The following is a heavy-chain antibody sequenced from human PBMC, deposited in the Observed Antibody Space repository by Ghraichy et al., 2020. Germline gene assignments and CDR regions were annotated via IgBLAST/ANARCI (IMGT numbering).Heavy chain of an antibody. CDR1: GYSISSGYY. D-gene: IGHD6-19*01. J-gene: IGHJ4*02. CDR2: IYHSGST. V-gene: IGHV4-38-2*01. CDR3: AGIKTVAGTDY. Sequence: SQTLSLTCAVSGYSISSGYYWGWIRQPPGKGLEWIGSIYHSGSTYYNPSLKSRVTISVDTSKNQFSLKLSSVTAADTAVYYCAGIKTVAGTDYWGQGTLVTVSS.